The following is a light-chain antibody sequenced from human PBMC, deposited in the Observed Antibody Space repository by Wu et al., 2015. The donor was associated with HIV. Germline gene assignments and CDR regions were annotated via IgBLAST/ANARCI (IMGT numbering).Light chain of an antibody. CDR1: QSVVSSH. CDR3: QQYGSSPWT. Sequence: EIVLTQSPGTLSLSPGERATLSCRASQSVVSSHLAWYQQKPGQAPKLLIFGTFTRATGISDRISGSGSGTDFTLTISRLEPEDFAMYYCQQYGSSPWTFGQGTKVEIK. J-gene: IGKJ1*01. V-gene: IGKV3-20*01. CDR2: GTF.